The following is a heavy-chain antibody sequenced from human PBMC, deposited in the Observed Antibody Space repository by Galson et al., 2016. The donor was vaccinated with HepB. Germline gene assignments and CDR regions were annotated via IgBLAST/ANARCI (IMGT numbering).Heavy chain of an antibody. Sequence: SLRLSCAASGFTFSSYAMSWVRQAPGKGLEWVSAIRGSGGTSYYADSVKGRFTISRDNSKNTLYVQMHSLRAEDTAVYYCAKDYYDSSGYRSYWYFDLWGRGTLVTVSS. J-gene: IGHJ2*01. D-gene: IGHD3-22*01. CDR2: IRGSGGTS. CDR3: AKDYYDSSGYRSYWYFDL. V-gene: IGHV3-23*01. CDR1: GFTFSSYA.